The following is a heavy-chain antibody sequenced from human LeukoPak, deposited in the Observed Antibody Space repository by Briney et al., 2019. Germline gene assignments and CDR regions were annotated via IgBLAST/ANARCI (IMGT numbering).Heavy chain of an antibody. V-gene: IGHV3-23*01. Sequence: PGGSLRLSCAASGFTFSEYAMSWVRQAPRKGLEWVSAVDGSGGSKYYADSVKGRFTISRDNAKNTLYLQMNSLRAEDTAVYYCARVLLWFGDLYGMDVWGQGTTVTVSS. CDR1: GFTFSEYA. D-gene: IGHD3-10*01. CDR3: ARVLLWFGDLYGMDV. CDR2: VDGSGGSK. J-gene: IGHJ6*02.